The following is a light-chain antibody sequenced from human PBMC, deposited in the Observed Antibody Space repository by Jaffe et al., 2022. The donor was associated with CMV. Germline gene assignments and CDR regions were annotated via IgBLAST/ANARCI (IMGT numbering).Light chain of an antibody. CDR3: MQTLQTPMYT. Sequence: DIVMTQSPLSLPVTPGEPASISCRSSQSLLHRNGDTYLHWFLQKPGHSPQLLIYLGSNRASGVPDRFRGSGSGTDFTLQISRVEAEDVGIYYCMQTLQTPMYTFGQGTKLEIK. J-gene: IGKJ2*01. CDR1: QSLLHRNGDTY. CDR2: LGS. V-gene: IGKV2-28*01.